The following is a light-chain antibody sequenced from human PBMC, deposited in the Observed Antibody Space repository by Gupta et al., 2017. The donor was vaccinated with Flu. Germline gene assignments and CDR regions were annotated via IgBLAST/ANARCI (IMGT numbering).Light chain of an antibody. J-gene: IGLJ3*02. CDR2: EVS. V-gene: IGLV2-14*01. Sequence: QSALTQPASVSGSPGQSITISCTGTSSDVGGYNLVSWYQHHPGRAPKLMIFEVSNRPSGVSNRFSGSKSGNTASLTISGLQAEDEADYYCSSYTGSSTLVVFGGGTKLTVL. CDR3: SSYTGSSTLVV. CDR1: SSDVGGYNL.